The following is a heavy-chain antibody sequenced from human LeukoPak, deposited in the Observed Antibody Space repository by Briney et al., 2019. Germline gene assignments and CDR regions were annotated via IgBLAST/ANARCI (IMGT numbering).Heavy chain of an antibody. CDR3: ARGNILTGYCFDF. D-gene: IGHD3-9*01. CDR2: IHYTGAT. J-gene: IGHJ4*02. CDR1: GGSITGYY. V-gene: IGHV4-34*01. Sequence: SETLSLTCAVYGGSITGYYWSWIRQTPGRGLEWVGEIHYTGATSYNPSLKSRATISTDTSKNQFSLRLSSVTAADTAVYYCARGNILTGYCFDFWGQGALVTVFS.